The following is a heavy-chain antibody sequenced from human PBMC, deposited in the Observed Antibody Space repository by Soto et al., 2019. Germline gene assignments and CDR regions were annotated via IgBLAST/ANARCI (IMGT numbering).Heavy chain of an antibody. J-gene: IGHJ3*02. D-gene: IGHD2-15*01. CDR1: GGSISSYY. V-gene: IGHV4-4*07. CDR3: ARDPGSHRVTNRGDAFDI. Sequence: QVQLQESGPGLVKPSETLSLTCTVSGGSISSYYWSWIRQPAGKGLEWLGRIYTSGSTNYNPSLKSRLTMSVDTSKNQFSLKLSSVTAADTAVYYCARDPGSHRVTNRGDAFDIWGQGTMVTVSS. CDR2: IYTSGST.